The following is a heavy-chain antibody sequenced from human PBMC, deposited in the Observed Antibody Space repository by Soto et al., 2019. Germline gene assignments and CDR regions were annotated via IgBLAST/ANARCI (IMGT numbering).Heavy chain of an antibody. CDR1: GGTFSSYA. D-gene: IGHD2-15*01. CDR2: IIPIFGTA. V-gene: IGHV1-69*06. Sequence: QVQLVQSGAEVKKPGSSVKVSCKASGGTFSSYAISWVRQAPGQGLEWMGGIIPIFGTANYAQKFQGRVTITADKSTSTAKRGLSSLRSEDRAVYYWARAAALYYYNGMDVWGQGPTVTVPS. CDR3: ARAAALYYYNGMDV. J-gene: IGHJ6*02.